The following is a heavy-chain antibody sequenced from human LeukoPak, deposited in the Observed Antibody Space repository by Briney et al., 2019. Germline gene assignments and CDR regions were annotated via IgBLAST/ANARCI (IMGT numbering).Heavy chain of an antibody. CDR1: GHSISSHNY. V-gene: IGHV4-38-2*01. J-gene: IGHJ3*01. Sequence: PSETLSLTCSVSGHSISSHNYWAWIRQPPRKGLEWIGTIYHSGSTYYNPSLKSRVTLSVDTSKSEFSLNLKSVTAADTAMYYCAKNLTRKAFDVWGHGTMVIVSA. D-gene: IGHD1-14*01. CDR2: IYHSGST. CDR3: AKNLTRKAFDV.